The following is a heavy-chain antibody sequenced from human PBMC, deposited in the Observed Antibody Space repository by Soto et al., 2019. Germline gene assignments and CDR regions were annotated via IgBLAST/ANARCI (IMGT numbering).Heavy chain of an antibody. CDR3: ARVRCSGGSCLSNDY. V-gene: IGHV3-11*01. CDR1: GFKFSDYS. J-gene: IGHJ4*02. CDR2: SSSSGSTI. Sequence: GGSLRLSCAASGFKFSDYSMNWLRQAPGKGLEWVSYSSSSGSTIYYADSVKGRITISRDNAKNSLYLQMNSLRAEDTAVYYCARVRCSGGSCLSNDYWGQGT. D-gene: IGHD2-15*01.